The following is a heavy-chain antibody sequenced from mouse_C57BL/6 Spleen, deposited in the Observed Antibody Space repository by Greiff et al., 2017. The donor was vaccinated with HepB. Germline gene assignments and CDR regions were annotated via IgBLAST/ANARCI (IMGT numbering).Heavy chain of an antibody. CDR3: ANPPYYGSSRDY. V-gene: IGHV1-55*01. Sequence: QVQLQQPGAELVKPGASVKMSCKASGYTFTSYWITWVKQRPGQGLEWIGDIYPGSGSTNYNEKFKSKATLTVDTSSSTAYMQLSSLTSEDSAVYYCANPPYYGSSRDYWGQGTTLTVSS. J-gene: IGHJ2*01. CDR1: GYTFTSYW. D-gene: IGHD1-1*01. CDR2: IYPGSGST.